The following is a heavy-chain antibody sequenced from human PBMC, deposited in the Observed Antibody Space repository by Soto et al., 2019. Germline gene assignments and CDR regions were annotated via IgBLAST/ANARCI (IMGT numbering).Heavy chain of an antibody. V-gene: IGHV1-69*01. CDR1: GDNFNSYV. J-gene: IGHJ6*01. CDR3: ARSIVPQSNYFSGMDV. D-gene: IGHD3-16*01. Sequence: QAQLVQSGAEVKKPGSSVKVSCKASGDNFNSYVISWIRQAPGQGPEWMGAIIPILGTTNYAQNFQGKVSITADASTQTAYMEVNSLRSEDTAVYYCARSIVPQSNYFSGMDVWGQGTAVSVSS. CDR2: IIPILGTT.